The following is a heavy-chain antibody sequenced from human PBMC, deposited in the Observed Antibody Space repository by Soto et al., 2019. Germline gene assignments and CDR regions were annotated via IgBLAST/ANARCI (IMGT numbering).Heavy chain of an antibody. CDR2: ISYDGSNK. CDR3: AKDITTPRAVAGSSVDY. J-gene: IGHJ4*02. V-gene: IGHV3-30*18. Sequence: QVQLAESGGGVVQPGRSLRLSCAASGFSFSSYAMHWVRQAPGKGLEWVAVISYDGSNKYYADSVKGRFTISRDNSKNTLYLQMNSLRAEDTAVYYCAKDITTPRAVAGSSVDYWGQGTLVTVSS. D-gene: IGHD6-19*01. CDR1: GFSFSSYA.